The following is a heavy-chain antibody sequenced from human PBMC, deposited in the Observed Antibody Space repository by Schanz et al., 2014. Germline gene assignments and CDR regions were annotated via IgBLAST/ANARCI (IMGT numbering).Heavy chain of an antibody. CDR1: GFTFSNFG. CDR3: AVLGGFGELPLDY. Sequence: QVQLVESGGGVVQPGRSLRLSCAASGFTFSNFGLHWVRQAPGKGLNWVAVISSDGTNKYYADSVQGRFTLSKDFSKDTLYLQLTSLRPEDTAVYYCAVLGGFGELPLDYRGQGTLVTVSS. CDR2: ISSDGTNK. V-gene: IGHV3-30*03. J-gene: IGHJ4*02. D-gene: IGHD3-10*01.